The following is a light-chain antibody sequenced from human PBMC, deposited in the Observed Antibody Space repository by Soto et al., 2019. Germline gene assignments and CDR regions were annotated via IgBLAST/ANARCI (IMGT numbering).Light chain of an antibody. CDR1: QSVGSD. CDR2: GAS. CDR3: QQYNDWPPGT. V-gene: IGKV3D-15*01. Sequence: LSVSPGERATLSCRASQSVGSDLAWYQQKAGQGPRLLIYGASTRATGIPATFSGSGSGTEFTLTISSLQSEDFAVYYCQQYNDWPPGTFGQGTKVDIK. J-gene: IGKJ1*01.